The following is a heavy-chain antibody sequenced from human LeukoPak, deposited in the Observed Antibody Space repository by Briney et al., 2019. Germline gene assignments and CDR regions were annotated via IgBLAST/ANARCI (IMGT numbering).Heavy chain of an antibody. CDR3: ARHGIVGAGSQGDVYFDY. D-gene: IGHD1-26*01. CDR1: GGSISSYY. V-gene: IGHV4-59*08. Sequence: PSETLSLTCTISGGSISSYYWSWIRQPPGKGLEWIGYIYYSGSTNYNPSLKSRVTISVDTSKNQFSLKLSSVTAADTAVYYCARHGIVGAGSQGDVYFDYWGQGTLVTVSS. J-gene: IGHJ4*02. CDR2: IYYSGST.